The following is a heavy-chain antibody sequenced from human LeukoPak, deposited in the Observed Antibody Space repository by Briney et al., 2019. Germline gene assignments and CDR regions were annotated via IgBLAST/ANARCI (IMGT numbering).Heavy chain of an antibody. CDR2: IWYDGSEK. CDR3: ARDRGWPAVHFDL. Sequence: GGSVRLSCAASRVTFRNDGMHWVRQAPGKGLEWVAVIWYDGSEKYYVDSVKGRFTVSRDNSKTTVYLQMNSLRVEDTAVYYCARDRGWPAVHFDLWGQGTLVTVSS. CDR1: RVTFRNDG. V-gene: IGHV3-33*01. D-gene: IGHD2-15*01. J-gene: IGHJ4*02.